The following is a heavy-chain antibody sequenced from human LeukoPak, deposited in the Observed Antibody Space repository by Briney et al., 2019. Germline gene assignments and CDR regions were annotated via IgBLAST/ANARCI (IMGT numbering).Heavy chain of an antibody. Sequence: GASVKVSCKASGYTFTSYYMHWVRQAPGQGLEWMGIINPSGGSTSYAQKFQGRVTMTRDMSTSTVYMELSSLRSEDTAVYYCARASDYYDSSGYEGDAFDIWGQGTMVTVSS. CDR2: INPSGGST. D-gene: IGHD3-22*01. V-gene: IGHV1-46*01. J-gene: IGHJ3*02. CDR1: GYTFTSYY. CDR3: ARASDYYDSSGYEGDAFDI.